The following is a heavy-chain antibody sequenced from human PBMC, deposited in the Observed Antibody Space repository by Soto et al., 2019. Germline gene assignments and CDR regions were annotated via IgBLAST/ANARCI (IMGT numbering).Heavy chain of an antibody. J-gene: IGHJ4*02. CDR3: ARGVGDSGRYS. Sequence: QVQLQQWGAGLLKPSETLSLTCTVYDGSFSGYYWSWIRQPPGKGLEWIGEIKDSGSINYNPSLKSRVTISVDTSKTHFSLKLSSVTAADTAVYYCARGVGDSGRYSWGQGTLVTVSS. CDR2: IKDSGSI. CDR1: DGSFSGYY. D-gene: IGHD1-26*01. V-gene: IGHV4-34*01.